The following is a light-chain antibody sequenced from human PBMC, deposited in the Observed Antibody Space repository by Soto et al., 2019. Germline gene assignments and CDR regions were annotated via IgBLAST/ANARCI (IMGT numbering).Light chain of an antibody. CDR1: QSVSSN. V-gene: IGKV3-15*01. Sequence: EIVMTQSPATLSVSPGERASLSCRASQSVSSNLAWYQQKPGQAPRLLIYGASNRATGIPARFSGSGSGTEFTLTIRSLQSEDFAVYYCQQYNNLPPLTVGGGTKVEIK. CDR2: GAS. CDR3: QQYNNLPPLT. J-gene: IGKJ4*01.